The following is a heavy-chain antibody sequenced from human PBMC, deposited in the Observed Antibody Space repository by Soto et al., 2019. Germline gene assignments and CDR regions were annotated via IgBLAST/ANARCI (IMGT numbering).Heavy chain of an antibody. CDR2: VTSSAIAT. V-gene: IGHV3-23*01. CDR3: ATRHDTSVYYLYIDS. J-gene: IGHJ4*02. CDR1: GYRFSEYA. D-gene: IGHD3-22*01. Sequence: GVSLRLSCLGSGYRFSEYAMAWIRQAPGKGLEWVTGVTSSAIATYYADSVKGRFTISRNNSLNILYLQMDNLGADDTAVYYRATRHDTSVYYLYIDSWGPGTQVTVSS.